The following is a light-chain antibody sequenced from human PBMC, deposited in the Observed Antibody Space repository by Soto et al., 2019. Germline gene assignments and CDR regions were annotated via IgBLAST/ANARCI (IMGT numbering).Light chain of an antibody. CDR3: QHRSTWPPA. CDR1: QSVGIY. V-gene: IGKV3-11*01. CDR2: DAS. Sequence: EIVLTQSPATLSLSPGERATLSCRASQSVGIYLGWYQQRPGQAPRLLIYDASNRAAGIPGRFSGSGSGTDFSLTIHRIEPEAFAVYYCQHRSTWPPAFGQGTRLEIK. J-gene: IGKJ5*01.